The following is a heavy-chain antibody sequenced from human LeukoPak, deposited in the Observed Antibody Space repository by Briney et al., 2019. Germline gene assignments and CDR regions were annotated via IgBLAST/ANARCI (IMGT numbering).Heavy chain of an antibody. Sequence: GGSLRLYCATSGFTFSSNWMSWVRHVPGRGLDWVANIKPDGSAQYYAASVKGRFTISRDSSKNTLYLQMNGLRAEDTAVYYCSRSAYYDGSGNYYDHWGQGTLVTVSS. CDR1: GFTFSSNW. CDR2: IKPDGSAQ. J-gene: IGHJ5*02. V-gene: IGHV3-7*01. CDR3: SRSAYYDGSGNYYDH. D-gene: IGHD3-22*01.